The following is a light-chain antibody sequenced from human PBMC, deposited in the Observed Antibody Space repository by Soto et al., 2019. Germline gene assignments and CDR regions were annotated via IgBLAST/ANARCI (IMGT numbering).Light chain of an antibody. CDR1: YSNLGSNS. J-gene: IGLJ1*01. CDR2: TPN. Sequence: QSVLTQPPSASGTPGQRVTISCSGSYSNLGSNSVNWYQLLPGTAPKLLTHTPNQRPSGVPDRFSGSKSGTSASLAISGLQSEDEADYYCAAWDDSLNGYVFGTGTKLTVL. CDR3: AAWDDSLNGYV. V-gene: IGLV1-44*01.